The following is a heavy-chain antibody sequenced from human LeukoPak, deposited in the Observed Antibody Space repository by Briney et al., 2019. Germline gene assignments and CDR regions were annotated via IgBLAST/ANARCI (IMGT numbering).Heavy chain of an antibody. J-gene: IGHJ3*02. Sequence: GGSLRLSCAASGFTFTTYGMSWARQAPGKGLEWISAISSGGGSTYYADSVKGRFTISRDNSKNTLYLQMNSLRAEDTAVYYCARDRTGTTAFDIWGQGTMVTVSS. D-gene: IGHD1-1*01. CDR2: ISSGGGST. CDR3: ARDRTGTTAFDI. V-gene: IGHV3-23*01. CDR1: GFTFTTYG.